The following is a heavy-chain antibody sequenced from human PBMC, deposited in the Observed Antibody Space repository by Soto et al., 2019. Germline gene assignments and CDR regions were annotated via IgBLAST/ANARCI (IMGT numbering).Heavy chain of an antibody. D-gene: IGHD1-7*01. CDR1: GASVNAGDYY. CDR3: VGTGTTDDF. CDR2: IFYSGDT. Sequence: SENLSLTCTVSGASVNAGDYYWSYIRQPPGKGLEWLGYIFYSGDTYYNPSLKSRATISLNTSRNQFSLTLTSVTDADTAVYYCVGTGTTDDFWGRGTLVTVSS. J-gene: IGHJ1*01. V-gene: IGHV4-30-4*01.